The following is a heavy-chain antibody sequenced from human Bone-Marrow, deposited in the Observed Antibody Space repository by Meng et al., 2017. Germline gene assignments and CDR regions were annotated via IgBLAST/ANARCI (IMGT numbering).Heavy chain of an antibody. CDR2: INHSGST. J-gene: IGHJ5*02. Sequence: QVQLRHGGAGLLKPSETLPLTCAVYGGSVSGYYWSWIRQPPGKGLEWIGEINHSGSTNYNPSLKSRVTISVDTSKHQFSLKLSSVTAADTAVYYCASGYCSGGSCQVGWFDPWGQGTLVTVSS. V-gene: IGHV4-34*01. CDR3: ASGYCSGGSCQVGWFDP. CDR1: GGSVSGYY. D-gene: IGHD2-15*01.